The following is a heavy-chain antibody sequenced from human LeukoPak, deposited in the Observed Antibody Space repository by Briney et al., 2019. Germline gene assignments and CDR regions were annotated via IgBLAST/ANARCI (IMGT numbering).Heavy chain of an antibody. D-gene: IGHD4-23*01. CDR2: IYYSGGT. Sequence: SSETLSLTCTVSGGSISSYYWSWIRQPPGKGLEWIGYIYYSGGTNYNPSLKSRVTISVDTSKNQFSLKLSSVTAADTAVYYCARANYGGNSGAFDYWGQGTLVTVSS. CDR1: GGSISSYY. J-gene: IGHJ4*02. CDR3: ARANYGGNSGAFDY. V-gene: IGHV4-59*01.